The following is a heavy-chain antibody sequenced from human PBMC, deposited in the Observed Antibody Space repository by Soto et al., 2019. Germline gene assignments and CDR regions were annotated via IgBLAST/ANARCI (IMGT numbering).Heavy chain of an antibody. Sequence: HPGGSLRLSCAASGFTFSSYGMHWVRQAPGKGLEWVAVISYDGSNKYYADSVKGRFTISRDNSKNTLYLQMNSLRAEDTAVYYCAKEDLPPHPPLPTRWGQGTLVTVSS. CDR1: GFTFSSYG. CDR3: AKEDLPPHPPLPTR. V-gene: IGHV3-30*18. J-gene: IGHJ4*02. CDR2: ISYDGSNK. D-gene: IGHD4-4*01.